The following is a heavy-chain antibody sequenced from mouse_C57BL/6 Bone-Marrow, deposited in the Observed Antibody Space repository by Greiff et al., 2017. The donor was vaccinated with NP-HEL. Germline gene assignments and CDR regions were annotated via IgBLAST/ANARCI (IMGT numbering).Heavy chain of an antibody. J-gene: IGHJ2*01. Sequence: QVQLQQPGAELVKLGASVKLSCKASGYTFTSYWMHWVKQRPGQGLEWIGMIHPNSGSTNYNEKFKSKATLTVDKSSSTAYMQLSSLTSEDSAVYYCASSYSTYYFDYWGQGTTLTVSS. V-gene: IGHV1-64*01. CDR1: GYTFTSYW. D-gene: IGHD2-5*01. CDR3: ASSYSTYYFDY. CDR2: IHPNSGST.